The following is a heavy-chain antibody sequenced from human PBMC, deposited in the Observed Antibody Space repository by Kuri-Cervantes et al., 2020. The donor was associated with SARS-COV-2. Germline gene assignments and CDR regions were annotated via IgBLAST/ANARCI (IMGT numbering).Heavy chain of an antibody. D-gene: IGHD2-2*01. Sequence: GESLKISWGASGFTFRSYAMHWVRQAPGKGLEWVAVISYYGSNKYYADPVKGRFTISRDNSKNTLYLQMNSLRAEDTAVYYCARYLGVVVPAIEYGMDVWGQGTMVTVSS. V-gene: IGHV3-30-3*01. J-gene: IGHJ6*02. CDR1: GFTFRSYA. CDR2: ISYYGSNK. CDR3: ARYLGVVVPAIEYGMDV.